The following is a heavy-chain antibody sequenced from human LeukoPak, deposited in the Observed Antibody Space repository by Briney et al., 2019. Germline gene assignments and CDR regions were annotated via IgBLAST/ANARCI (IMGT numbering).Heavy chain of an antibody. J-gene: IGHJ3*02. Sequence: PGGSLRLSCAVSGFTFSNSWMHWVRQAPGKGLEWVAVISYDGSNKYYADSVKGRFTISRDNSKNTLYLQMNSLRAEDTAVYYCARDQGDAFDIWGQGTMVTVSS. V-gene: IGHV3-30-3*01. CDR1: GFTFSNSW. CDR3: ARDQGDAFDI. CDR2: ISYDGSNK.